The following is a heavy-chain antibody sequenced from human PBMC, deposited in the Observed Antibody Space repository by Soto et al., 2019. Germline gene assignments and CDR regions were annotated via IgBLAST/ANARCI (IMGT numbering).Heavy chain of an antibody. CDR1: GGSISSGGYS. D-gene: IGHD6-19*01. J-gene: IGHJ4*02. Sequence: QLQLQESGSGLVKPSQTLSLNCAVSGGSISSGGYSWSWIRQPPGKGLEWIGYIYHSGSTYYNPSLKSRVTISVDRSKNQFSLKLSSVTAADTAVYYCARAGGLGAVAADYWGQGTLVTVSS. CDR2: IYHSGST. V-gene: IGHV4-30-2*01. CDR3: ARAGGLGAVAADY.